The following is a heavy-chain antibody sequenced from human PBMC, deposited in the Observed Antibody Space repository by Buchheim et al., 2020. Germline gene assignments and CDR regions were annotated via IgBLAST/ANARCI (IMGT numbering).Heavy chain of an antibody. CDR1: GLTFSSYG. D-gene: IGHD3-22*01. CDR2: IGYDGSTK. J-gene: IGHJ4*02. V-gene: IGHV3-33*01. CDR3: ARWYYDSSGYQHFDY. Sequence: QVQLVESGGGVVQPGRSLRLSCAAPGLTFSSYGMNWVRQAPGKGLEWVAVIGYDGSTKYYADSVKGRFTITRDNSKNTLYLQMNSLRAEDTAVYYCARWYYDSSGYQHFDYWGQGTL.